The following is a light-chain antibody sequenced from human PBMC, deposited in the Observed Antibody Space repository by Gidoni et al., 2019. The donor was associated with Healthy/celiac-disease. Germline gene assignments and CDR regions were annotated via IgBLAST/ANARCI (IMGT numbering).Light chain of an antibody. CDR2: DAS. CDR3: QQRSNWPSRVT. CDR1: QSVSSY. J-gene: IGKJ5*01. Sequence: EIVLTQSPATLSLSPGERATLSCRASQSVSSYLAWYQQKPGQAPRLLIYDASNRATGIPARFSGSGSGTDFTLTISSLEPEDFAVYYCQQRSNWPSRVTFXQGTRLEIK. V-gene: IGKV3-11*01.